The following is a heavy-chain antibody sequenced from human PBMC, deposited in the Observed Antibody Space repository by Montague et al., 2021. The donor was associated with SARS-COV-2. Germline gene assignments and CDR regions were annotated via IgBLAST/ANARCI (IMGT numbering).Heavy chain of an antibody. J-gene: IGHJ6*02. CDR1: GFPFSSYA. V-gene: IGHV3-23*01. CDR3: AKDYPTRDIVVVVAAISYYYGMDV. Sequence: SLRLSCAASGFPFSSYAMSWVRQAPGKGLEWVSAISGSGGSTYYADSVKGRFTISRDNSKNTLYLQMNSLRAEDTAVYYCAKDYPTRDIVVVVAAISYYYGMDVWGQGTTVTVSS. CDR2: ISGSGGST. D-gene: IGHD2-15*01.